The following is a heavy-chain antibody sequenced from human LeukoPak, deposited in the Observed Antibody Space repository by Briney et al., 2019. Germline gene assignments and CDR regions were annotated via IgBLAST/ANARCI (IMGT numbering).Heavy chain of an antibody. CDR2: IDWDDDK. D-gene: IGHD1-26*01. Sequence: SGPALVKPTQTLTLTCTFSGFSLTTSKMCVNWIRQPPGKALEWLARIDWDDDKYYSISLKTRLTISKDTSKNQVVLTMTNMDPVDTATYYCARKNSGSYFDYWGQGTLVTVSS. CDR3: ARKNSGSYFDY. J-gene: IGHJ4*02. CDR1: GFSLTTSKMC. V-gene: IGHV2-70*11.